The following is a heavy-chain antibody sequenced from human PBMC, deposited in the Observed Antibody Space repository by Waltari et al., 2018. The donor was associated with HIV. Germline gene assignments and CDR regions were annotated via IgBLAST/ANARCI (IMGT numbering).Heavy chain of an antibody. J-gene: IGHJ4*02. CDR3: AKGTFSGRTSGMFDY. D-gene: IGHD3-10*01. V-gene: IGHV6-1*01. CDR1: ADSVSSNTAA. CDR2: TYYRNKWYH. Sequence: IQLQQSGPGLMQPSQTLSLTCVISADSVSSNTAAWTWIRQAPARGLEGLGRTYYRNKWYHDYTVSLKTRMTLSADASKNQFSLELRSLTFDDSAMYYCAKGTFSGRTSGMFDYWGQGALVTVSS.